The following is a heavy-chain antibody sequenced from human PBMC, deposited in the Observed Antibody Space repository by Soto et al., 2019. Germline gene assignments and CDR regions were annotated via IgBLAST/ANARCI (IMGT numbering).Heavy chain of an antibody. CDR1: GGSITSGGYY. CDR3: ASDHNGFNKAFDI. Sequence: QLQLQESGPGLVRPSQTLSLTCSVSGGSITSGGYYWGWIRQLPGKGLEWVAYVYSSGRTYYNPSLESRLSISLATSKNQFSLILRSVTVADAAIYYCASDHNGFNKAFDIWGQGAMVTVSS. CDR2: VYSSGRT. V-gene: IGHV4-31*03. D-gene: IGHD2-8*01. J-gene: IGHJ3*02.